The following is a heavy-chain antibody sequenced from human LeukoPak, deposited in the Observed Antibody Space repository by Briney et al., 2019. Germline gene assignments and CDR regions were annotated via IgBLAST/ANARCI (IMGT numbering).Heavy chain of an antibody. V-gene: IGHV1-69*05. D-gene: IGHD5-18*01. CDR2: IIPIFGTA. CDR3: ARYKGHGYDY. CDR1: GYTFTGYY. J-gene: IGHJ4*02. Sequence: SVKVSCKASGYTFTGYYMHWVRQAPGQGLEWMGRIIPIFGTANYAQKFQGRVTITTDESTSTAYMELSSLRSEDTAVYYCARYKGHGYDYWGQGTLVTVSS.